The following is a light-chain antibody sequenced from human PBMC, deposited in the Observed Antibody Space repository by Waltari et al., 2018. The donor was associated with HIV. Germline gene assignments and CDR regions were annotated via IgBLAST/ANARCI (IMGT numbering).Light chain of an antibody. CDR3: AAWDDSLSGPV. CDR1: SSNLGSNY. V-gene: IGLV1-47*01. Sequence: QSVLTQPPSASGTPGQRVTISCSGSSSNLGSNYVYWYHQLPGSAPKLLIYRNDQRPSGVPDRFSGSQSGTSASLAIGGLRSDDEGYYYCAAWDDSLSGPVFGGGSKLTVL. CDR2: RND. J-gene: IGLJ2*01.